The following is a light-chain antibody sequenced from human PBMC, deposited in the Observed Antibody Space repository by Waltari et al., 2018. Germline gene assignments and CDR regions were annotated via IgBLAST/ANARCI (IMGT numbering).Light chain of an antibody. CDR2: GVS. CDR3: CSYTSSSTLV. J-gene: IGLJ2*01. CDR1: SSDIGGYDY. Sequence: QSALTQPASVSGSPGQSITISCTGTSSDIGGYDYVSWYQLHPGKAPKLMIYGVSSRPSGVSNRFSTSKSDNTASLTISGLQAEDEADYYCCSYTSSSTLVFGGGTKLTVL. V-gene: IGLV2-14*01.